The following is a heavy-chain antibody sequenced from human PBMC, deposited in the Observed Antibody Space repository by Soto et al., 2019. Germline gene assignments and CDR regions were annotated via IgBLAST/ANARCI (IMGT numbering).Heavy chain of an antibody. CDR1: GFTFSSYA. V-gene: IGHV3-23*01. CDR3: AKDLLHRSGSYGNYFDY. J-gene: IGHJ4*02. Sequence: GGSLRLSFVASGFTFSSYAMSWVRQAPGKGLEWVSGISGSGGNTYYPDSVKGRFTISRDNSKNTLFLQMSSLRAEDTAVYYCAKDLLHRSGSYGNYFDYWGQGTLVTVSS. D-gene: IGHD3-10*01. CDR2: ISGSGGNT.